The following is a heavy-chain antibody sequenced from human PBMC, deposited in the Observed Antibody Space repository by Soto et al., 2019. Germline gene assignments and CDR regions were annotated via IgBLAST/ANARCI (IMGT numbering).Heavy chain of an antibody. V-gene: IGHV3-20*04. CDR2: INWNGGST. CDR1: GFTFDDYG. D-gene: IGHD3-10*01. J-gene: IGHJ3*02. CDR3: ARDSGDPTGDSGGILWFGELYSAFDI. Sequence: PGGSLRLSCAASGFTFDDYGMSWVRQAPGKGLEWVSGINWNGGSTGYADSVKGRFTISRDNAKNSLYLQMNSLRAEDTALYYCARDSGDPTGDSGGILWFGELYSAFDIWGQGTMVTVSS.